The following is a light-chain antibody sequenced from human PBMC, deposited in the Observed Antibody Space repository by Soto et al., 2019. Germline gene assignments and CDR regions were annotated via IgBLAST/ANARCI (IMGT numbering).Light chain of an antibody. Sequence: QSVLTQPPSVSAAPGQGVTMSCSGTSSNIGRTFVAWYQQLPGTAPKLLIYDDTKRPYGIPGRFSASKSGTSATLAIPGLQTGDEADYYCGTWDSSLSVLVFGGGTKLTVL. J-gene: IGLJ3*02. CDR1: SSNIGRTF. CDR3: GTWDSSLSVLV. CDR2: DDT. V-gene: IGLV1-51*01.